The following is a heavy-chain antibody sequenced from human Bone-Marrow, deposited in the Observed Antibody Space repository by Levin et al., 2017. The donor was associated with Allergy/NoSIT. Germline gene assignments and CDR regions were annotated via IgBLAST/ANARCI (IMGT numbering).Heavy chain of an antibody. D-gene: IGHD3-10*01. Sequence: SETLSLTCTISAGSIRSGGNYWSWIRQPAGKGLEWIGRVYVSGDTNYNPSFKSRVTISVDTSKNQFSMKLTSVTAADTAVYYCAREQWTTMIRGARYYFDYWGQGALVTVSS. J-gene: IGHJ4*02. V-gene: IGHV4-61*02. CDR1: AGSIRSGGNY. CDR2: VYVSGDT. CDR3: AREQWTTMIRGARYYFDY.